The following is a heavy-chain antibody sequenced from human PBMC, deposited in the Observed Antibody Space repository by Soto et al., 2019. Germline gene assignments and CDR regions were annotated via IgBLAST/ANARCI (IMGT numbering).Heavy chain of an antibody. D-gene: IGHD3-10*01. CDR3: ARDYGSGSYLEDY. CDR2: ISYDGSNK. Sequence: GGSLRLSCAASGFTFSSYAMHWGRQAPGKGLEWVAVISYDGSNKYYADSVKGRFTISRDNSKNTLYLQMNSLRAEDTAVYYCARDYGSGSYLEDYWGQGTLVTVSS. J-gene: IGHJ4*02. V-gene: IGHV3-30-3*01. CDR1: GFTFSSYA.